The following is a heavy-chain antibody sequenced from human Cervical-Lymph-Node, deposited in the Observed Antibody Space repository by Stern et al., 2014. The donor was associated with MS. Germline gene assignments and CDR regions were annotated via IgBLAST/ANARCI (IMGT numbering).Heavy chain of an antibody. CDR1: GFTFSTYG. CDR3: ARDREYSYGRAFDL. Sequence: EVQLVESGGGLVKPGGSLRLSCAASGFTFSTYGMNWVRQAPGKGLEWFSTISGASSYKYLADSVRGRFSISRDNAKNSLYLQMDSLRAEDTAVYYCARDREYSYGRAFDLWGQGALVTVSS. V-gene: IGHV3-21*01. CDR2: ISGASSYK. J-gene: IGHJ5*02. D-gene: IGHD5-18*01.